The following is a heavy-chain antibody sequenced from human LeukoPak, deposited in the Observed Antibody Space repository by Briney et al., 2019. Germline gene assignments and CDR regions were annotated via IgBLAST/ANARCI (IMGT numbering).Heavy chain of an antibody. CDR2: INPNSGGT. V-gene: IGHV1-2*02. D-gene: IGHD5-24*01. CDR3: ARGGSREENYYYYMDV. Sequence: GASVKVSCKASGYTFTGYYMHWVRQAPGQGLEWMGWINPNSGGTNYAQKFQGRVTMTRDTSISTAYMELSRLRSDDTAVYYCARGGSREENYYYYMDVWGKGTTVTVSS. CDR1: GYTFTGYY. J-gene: IGHJ6*03.